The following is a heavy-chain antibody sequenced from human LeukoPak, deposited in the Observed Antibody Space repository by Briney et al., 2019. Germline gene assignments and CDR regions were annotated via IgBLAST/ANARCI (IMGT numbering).Heavy chain of an antibody. Sequence: PGGSLRLSCAASGFTFSSYWMSWVRQAPGKGLEWVANIKQDGSEKYYVDSVKGRFTISRDNAKNSLYLQMNSLRAEDTAVYYCARDRPHCSSTSCYSNEDYYYYMDVWGKGTTVTVSS. CDR3: ARDRPHCSSTSCYSNEDYYYYMDV. D-gene: IGHD2-2*02. CDR2: IKQDGSEK. V-gene: IGHV3-7*01. CDR1: GFTFSSYW. J-gene: IGHJ6*03.